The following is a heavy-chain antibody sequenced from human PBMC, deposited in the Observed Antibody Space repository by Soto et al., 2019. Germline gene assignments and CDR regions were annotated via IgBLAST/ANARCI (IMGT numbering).Heavy chain of an antibody. J-gene: IGHJ6*02. CDR1: VFTFINYW. Sequence: DESLRLSWSSSVFTFINYWLNWVRKAPGKGLEWVANIKQDGSEKYYVDSVKGRFTISRDNAKNSLYLQMNSLRAEDTAVYYCARELKTLLYYYYYYGMDVWGQGT. D-gene: IGHD2-2*01. V-gene: IGHV3-7*05. CDR2: IKQDGSEK. CDR3: ARELKTLLYYYYYYGMDV.